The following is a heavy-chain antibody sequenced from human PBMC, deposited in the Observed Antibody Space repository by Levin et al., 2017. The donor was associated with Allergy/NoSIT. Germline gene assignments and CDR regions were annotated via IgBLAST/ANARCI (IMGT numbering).Heavy chain of an antibody. CDR2: ISAYNGNT. Sequence: GESLKISCKASGYTFTSYGISWVRQAPGQGLEWMGWISAYNGNTNYAQKLQGRVTMTTDTSTSTAYMELRSLRSDDTAVYYCARERPNFLRINHAYYYYMDVWGKGTTVTVSS. J-gene: IGHJ6*03. CDR1: GYTFTSYG. V-gene: IGHV1-18*01. D-gene: IGHD2/OR15-2a*01. CDR3: ARERPNFLRINHAYYYYMDV.